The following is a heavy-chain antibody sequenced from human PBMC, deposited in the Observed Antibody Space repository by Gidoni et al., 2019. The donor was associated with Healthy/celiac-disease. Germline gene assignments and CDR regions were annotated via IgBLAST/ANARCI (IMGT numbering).Heavy chain of an antibody. Sequence: EVQLLESGGGLVQPGGSLRLSCAASGFTFSSSAMSWVRQAPGKGLECVSAISGSGGSTYYADSVKGRFTISRDNSKNTLYLQMNSLRAEDTAVYYCAKDLPKGEEGDGYNIVDYWGQGTLVTVSS. CDR3: AKDLPKGEEGDGYNIVDY. CDR1: GFTFSSSA. CDR2: ISGSGGST. V-gene: IGHV3-23*01. D-gene: IGHD5-12*01. J-gene: IGHJ4*02.